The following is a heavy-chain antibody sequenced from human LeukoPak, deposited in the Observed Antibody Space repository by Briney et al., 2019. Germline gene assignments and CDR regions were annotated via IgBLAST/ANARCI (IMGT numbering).Heavy chain of an antibody. V-gene: IGHV3-64*01. CDR3: ARGQGHDDADKRGYRSYFFDY. D-gene: IGHD3-22*01. CDR2: ISSNGGST. J-gene: IGHJ4*02. CDR1: GFTFSSYA. Sequence: GGSLRLSCAASGFTFSSYAMHWVRQAPGKGLEYVSAISSNGGSTYYANSVKGRFTISRDNSKNTLYLQMNSLRAEDTAVYYCARGQGHDDADKRGYRSYFFDYWGQGTLVTVSS.